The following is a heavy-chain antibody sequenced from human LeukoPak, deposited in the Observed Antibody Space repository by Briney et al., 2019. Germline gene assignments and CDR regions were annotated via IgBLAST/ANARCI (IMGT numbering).Heavy chain of an antibody. J-gene: IGHJ4*02. CDR1: GFTFSSYA. D-gene: IGHD5-12*01. V-gene: IGHV3-30-3*01. Sequence: GGSLRLSCAASGFTFSSYAMHWVRQAPGKGLVWVAIISYDGSNKYYADSVKGRFTISRDNSKNTLYLQINSLRAEDTAVYYCARGRWYGYEFDYWGQGTLVTVSS. CDR3: ARGRWYGYEFDY. CDR2: ISYDGSNK.